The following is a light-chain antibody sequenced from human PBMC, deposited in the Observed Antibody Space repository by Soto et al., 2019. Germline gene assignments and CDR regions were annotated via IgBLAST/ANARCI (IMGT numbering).Light chain of an antibody. CDR2: DNN. Sequence: QSVLTQPPSASAAPGQKVTISCSGSSSNIGNNYVSWYQHLPGTAPKLLIYDNNKRPSGIPDRFSGTKSGTSATLGITGLQTGDEAHYYCATWDSSLIAGVFGGGTKLTVL. CDR1: SSNIGNNY. V-gene: IGLV1-51*01. CDR3: ATWDSSLIAGV. J-gene: IGLJ2*01.